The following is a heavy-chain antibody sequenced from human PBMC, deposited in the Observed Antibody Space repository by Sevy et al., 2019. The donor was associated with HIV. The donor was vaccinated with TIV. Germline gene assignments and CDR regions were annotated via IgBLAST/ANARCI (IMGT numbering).Heavy chain of an antibody. CDR2: ISSSSSTI. J-gene: IGHJ4*02. CDR1: GFTFSSYS. Sequence: GGSLRLSCAASGFTFSSYSMNWVRQAPGKGLEWVSYISSSSSTIYYADSVKGRFTISRDNAKNSLYLQMNSLRAEDTAEYYCARTSALGLHLVEPFDYWGQGTLVTVSS. CDR3: ARTSALGLHLVEPFDY. V-gene: IGHV3-48*01. D-gene: IGHD3-16*01.